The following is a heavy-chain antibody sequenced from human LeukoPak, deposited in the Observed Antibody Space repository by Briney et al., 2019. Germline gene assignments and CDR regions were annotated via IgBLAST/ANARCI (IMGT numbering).Heavy chain of an antibody. J-gene: IGHJ4*02. CDR3: ARVSVSFNMPFDY. D-gene: IGHD2-2*01. CDR2: IYASGGT. CDR1: RFTVSSNY. V-gene: IGHV3-66*01. Sequence: GGSLRLSCAASRFTVSSNYMSWVRQAPGKGLDWVSVIYASGGTYYADSVNGRFTISRDNSKEALYLQMTSLSAEDTAVYYCARVSVSFNMPFDYWGQGTLVTVSS.